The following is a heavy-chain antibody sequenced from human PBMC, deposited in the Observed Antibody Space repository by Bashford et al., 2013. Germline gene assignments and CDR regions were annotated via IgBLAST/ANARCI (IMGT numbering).Heavy chain of an antibody. Sequence: VRQAPGKGLEWVAVISYDGSNKYYADSVKGRFTISRDNSKNTLYLQMNSLRAEDTAVYYCAREGPYYYYYGMDVWGQGTTVTVSS. V-gene: IGHV3-30-3*01. CDR2: ISYDGSNK. CDR3: AREGPYYYYYGMDV. J-gene: IGHJ6*02.